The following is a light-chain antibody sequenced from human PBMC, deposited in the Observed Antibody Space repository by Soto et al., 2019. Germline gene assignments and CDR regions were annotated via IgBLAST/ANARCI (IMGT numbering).Light chain of an antibody. J-gene: IGLJ1*01. Sequence: QSVLTQPPSASGTPGQRVTISCFGSNSNIGSNTVNWYQQLPGTAPKLLIYYDNLRPSGAPDRISGSKAGTSASLAISGLQSADEADYYCAAWDDSLNGRVFGTGTKLTVL. CDR1: NSNIGSNT. V-gene: IGLV1-44*01. CDR3: AAWDDSLNGRV. CDR2: YDN.